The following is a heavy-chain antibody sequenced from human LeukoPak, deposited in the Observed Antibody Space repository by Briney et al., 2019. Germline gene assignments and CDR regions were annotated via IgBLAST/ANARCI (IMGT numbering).Heavy chain of an antibody. J-gene: IGHJ4*02. CDR1: GFTFDTYA. V-gene: IGHV3-23*01. D-gene: IGHD3-16*01. CDR2: ISGSGDST. CDR3: AKVPRMAWGEN. Sequence: GGSLRLSCAASGFTFDTYAMSWVRQAPGKGLEWVSLISGSGDSTYYADSVKGRFTISRENSKNTLYLQMTSLRAEDTAVYYCAKVPRMAWGENWGQGTLVTVSS.